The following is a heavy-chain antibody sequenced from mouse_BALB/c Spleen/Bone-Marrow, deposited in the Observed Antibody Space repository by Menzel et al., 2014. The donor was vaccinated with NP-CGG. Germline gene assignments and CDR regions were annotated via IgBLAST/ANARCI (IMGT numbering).Heavy chain of an antibody. CDR3: ARWEYYAMDY. V-gene: IGHV14-3*02. J-gene: IGHJ4*01. Sequence: EVQLVESGAELVKPGASVKLSCTASGFNIKDTYMHWVKQRPEQGLEWIGRIDPANGNTKYDPKFQGKATITADTSSNTAYLQLSSLTSEDTAVYYCARWEYYAMDYWGKGTSLTVSS. CDR2: IDPANGNT. D-gene: IGHD4-1*01. CDR1: GFNIKDTY.